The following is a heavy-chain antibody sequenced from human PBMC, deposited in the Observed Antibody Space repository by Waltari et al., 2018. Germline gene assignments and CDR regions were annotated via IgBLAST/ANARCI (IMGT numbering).Heavy chain of an antibody. CDR2: ISWNGENV. CDR1: GFTFDDHA. CDR3: ARKIRTYYVVAFDL. J-gene: IGHJ3*01. Sequence: EEQLVESGGGLVQPGRSLRLSCAASGFTFDDHAMHWVRQAPGKGLVWVSSISWNGENVAYADSVKGRYTISRDNAKKSLFLQMNSVRPEDTALYYCARKIRTYYVVAFDLWGQGTIVLVSS. V-gene: IGHV3-9*01. D-gene: IGHD1-26*01.